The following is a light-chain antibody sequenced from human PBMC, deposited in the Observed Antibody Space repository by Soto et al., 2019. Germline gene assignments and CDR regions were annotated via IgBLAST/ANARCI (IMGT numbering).Light chain of an antibody. Sequence: QLVLTQSPSASASLGASVKLTCTLSSGHSSYAIAWHQQQPEKGPRYLMKLDSDGSHTKGDVIPDRFSGSSSGAERYLTISSLQSEDEADYYYQNCGTGIHVVFGGGTKLTVL. CDR2: LDSDGSH. J-gene: IGLJ2*01. CDR1: SGHSSYA. V-gene: IGLV4-69*01. CDR3: QNCGTGIHVV.